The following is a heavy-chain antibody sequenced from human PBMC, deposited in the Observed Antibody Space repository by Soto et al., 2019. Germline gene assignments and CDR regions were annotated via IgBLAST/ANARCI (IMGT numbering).Heavy chain of an antibody. CDR1: GFIFRNYA. V-gene: IGHV3-30-3*01. D-gene: IGHD4-17*01. CDR2: ISYDGSNK. Sequence: QVQLVDSGGGVVQPGRSLRLSCAASGFIFRNYAMHWVRQAPGKGLEWVAVISYDGSNKYYADSVKGRFTISRDNSKNTLYLQMNNLSAEDTAVYYCAREDYGRYYLDYWGQGTLVTVSS. CDR3: AREDYGRYYLDY. J-gene: IGHJ4*02.